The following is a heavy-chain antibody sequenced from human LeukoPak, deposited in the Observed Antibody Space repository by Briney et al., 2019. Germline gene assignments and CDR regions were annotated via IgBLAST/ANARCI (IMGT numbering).Heavy chain of an antibody. CDR1: GYTFTGYY. V-gene: IGHV1-2*02. CDR2: INPTGGGT. Sequence: ASVKVSCKASGYTFTGYYIHWVRQAPGQRLECLGWINPTGGGTKYAQKFQGRVTMTRDTSINTAYLELTGLRSDDTAVYYCARDRYYESGRADYWGQGTLVTVSS. J-gene: IGHJ4*02. D-gene: IGHD3-10*01. CDR3: ARDRYYESGRADY.